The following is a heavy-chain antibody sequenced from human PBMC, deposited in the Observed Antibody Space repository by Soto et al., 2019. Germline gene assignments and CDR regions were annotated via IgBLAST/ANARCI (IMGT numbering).Heavy chain of an antibody. CDR2: IFYDGYT. CDR3: ARLQAAVPQY. J-gene: IGHJ4*02. V-gene: IGHV4-39*01. Sequence: QLQLQESGPGLVKPSETLSLTCTVSGDSISGSPYFWGWIRQPPGKVLEWIASIFYDGYTYYTPSLKSRATISVDTSKNQFSLKLTSVAAADTAIYFCARLQAAVPQYWGQGTLVIVSS. D-gene: IGHD6-13*01. CDR1: GDSISGSPYF.